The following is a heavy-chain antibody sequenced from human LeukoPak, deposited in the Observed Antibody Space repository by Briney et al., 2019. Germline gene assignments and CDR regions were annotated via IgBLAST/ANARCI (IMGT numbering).Heavy chain of an antibody. CDR3: ARGDCSGGMGLDY. CDR1: GFTFSSYW. CDR2: ISSSSSYI. Sequence: PGGSLRLSCAASGFTFSSYWMHWVRQAPGKGLEWVSSISSSSSYIYYADSVKGRFTISRDNAKNSLYLQMNSLRAEDTAVYYCARGDCSGGMGLDYWGQGTLVTVSS. V-gene: IGHV3-21*01. J-gene: IGHJ4*02. D-gene: IGHD2-15*01.